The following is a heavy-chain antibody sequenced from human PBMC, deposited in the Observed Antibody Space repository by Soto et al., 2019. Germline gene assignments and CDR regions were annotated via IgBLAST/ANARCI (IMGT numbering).Heavy chain of an antibody. Sequence: EVQLLQSGGGLVQPGGSLTLSCGVSGFTFAPSTMSWVRQAPGKGLEWVSTISVSVGSTYSADSVQGRFTVSSDISDNTLFLRMTGRTADDTAVYFCAKRDVPHSTSNAYFYDHWGRGVLVTVSS. CDR1: GFTFAPST. CDR3: AKRDVPHSTSNAYFYDH. CDR2: ISVSVGST. V-gene: IGHV3-23*01. J-gene: IGHJ4*02. D-gene: IGHD2-21*02.